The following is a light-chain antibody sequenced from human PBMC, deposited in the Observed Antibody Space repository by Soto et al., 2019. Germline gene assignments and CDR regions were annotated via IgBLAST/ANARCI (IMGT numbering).Light chain of an antibody. V-gene: IGLV2-11*01. J-gene: IGLJ1*01. CDR3: CSYARTTHV. Sequence: QSALTQPPSVSGSPGQSVTISCTGTTSDIGGYKYVSWYQQLPGKAPKLMIFDVTKRPSGVPDRFSGSNSGNTASPTISGLQAEDEAIYYCCSYARTTHVFGTGTKVTVL. CDR1: TSDIGGYKY. CDR2: DVT.